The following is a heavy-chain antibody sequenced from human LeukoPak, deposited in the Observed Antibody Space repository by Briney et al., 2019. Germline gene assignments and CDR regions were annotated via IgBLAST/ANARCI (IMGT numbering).Heavy chain of an antibody. V-gene: IGHV4-34*01. D-gene: IGHD6-19*01. CDR3: ARGRWVAVTGTYAY. J-gene: IGHJ4*02. CDR1: GASFIGYY. Sequence: NASETLSLTCAVYGASFIGYYSSWIPHPPGKGLEWIGEINHSGSTNYNPSLKSRVTISVDTSKNQFSLKLSSVTAADTAVYYCARGRWVAVTGTYAYWGQGTLVTVSS. CDR2: INHSGST.